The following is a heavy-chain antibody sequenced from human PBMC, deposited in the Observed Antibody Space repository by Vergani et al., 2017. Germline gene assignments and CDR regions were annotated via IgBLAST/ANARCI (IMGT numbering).Heavy chain of an antibody. CDR2: ISSNGGST. Sequence: EVQLVESGGGLIQPGGSLRLSCAASGFTVSSNYMSWVRQAPGKGLEWVSAISSNGGSTYYADSVKGSFTISRDNSKNTLYRQMMRLRGEETAVYYVVKYGEKGMMEWGLRFYYLAYWGQGTLVTVSS. V-gene: IGHV3-66*03. D-gene: IGHD1-26*01. CDR3: VKYGEKGMMEWGLRFYYLAY. J-gene: IGHJ4*02. CDR1: GFTVSSNY.